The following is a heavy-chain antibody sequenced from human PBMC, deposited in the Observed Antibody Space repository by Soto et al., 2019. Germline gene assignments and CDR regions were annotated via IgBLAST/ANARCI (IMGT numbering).Heavy chain of an antibody. CDR3: AKDRLAGNFDY. CDR1: GFIFSGYD. J-gene: IGHJ4*02. CDR2: ITRSGVGT. V-gene: IGHV3-23*01. Sequence: GGSLRLSCAASGFIFSGYDMSWVRQAPGKGPQWVSTITRSGVGTYYADSVKGRFTISRDNSKNTLYLQMNGLRVEDTAVYYCAKDRLAGNFDYWGQGTQVTVS.